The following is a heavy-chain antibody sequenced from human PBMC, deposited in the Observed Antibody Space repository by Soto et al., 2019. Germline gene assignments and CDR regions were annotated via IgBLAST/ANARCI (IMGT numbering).Heavy chain of an antibody. J-gene: IGHJ6*02. Sequence: SETLSLTCTVSGGSISSYYWSWIRQPPGKGLEWIGYIYYSGSTNYNPSLKSRVTISVDTSKNQFSLKLSPVTAADTAVYYCARASSGWWEYYYYYYGMDVWGQGTTVT. V-gene: IGHV4-59*01. CDR3: ARASSGWWEYYYYYYGMDV. CDR1: GGSISSYY. D-gene: IGHD6-19*01. CDR2: IYYSGST.